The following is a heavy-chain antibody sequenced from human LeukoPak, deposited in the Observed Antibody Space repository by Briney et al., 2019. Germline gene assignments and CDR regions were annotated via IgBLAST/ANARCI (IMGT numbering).Heavy chain of an antibody. V-gene: IGHV4-4*02. J-gene: IGHJ4*02. CDR3: ARKSSSWSRFDY. CDR2: IYHSWST. CDR1: GGSISSSNW. Sequence: PSETLSLTCAVSGGSISSSNWWSWVRQPPGKGLEWIGEIYHSWSTNYNPSLKSRVTISIDKSKNQFSLKLSSVTAADTAVYYCARKSSSWSRFDYWGQGTLVTVSS. D-gene: IGHD6-13*01.